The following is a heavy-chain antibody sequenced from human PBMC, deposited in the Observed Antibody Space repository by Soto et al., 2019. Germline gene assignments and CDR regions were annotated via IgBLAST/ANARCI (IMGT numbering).Heavy chain of an antibody. CDR1: GFAFSGPW. CDR2: IRPDGSEI. V-gene: IGHV3-7*01. J-gene: IGHJ6*02. CDR3: ARGGYYYALDV. Sequence: GGSLRLSCAASGFAFSGPWMSWARQAQGKGLEWVAKIRPDGSEIYYVDSVRGRFTISRDNAKSSLFLQMNSLRADDTAVYYCARGGYYYALDVWGQGTTVTVSS.